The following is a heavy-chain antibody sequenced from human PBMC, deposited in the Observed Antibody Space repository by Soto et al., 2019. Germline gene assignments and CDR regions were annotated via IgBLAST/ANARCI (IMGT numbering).Heavy chain of an antibody. V-gene: IGHV4-34*01. Sequence: PSETLSLTCAVYSGSFSNYYWSWIRQPPGKGLEWIGEINHSGSTVYNPSLKSRVTISVDTSKNQFSLKLTSATAADTAVYYCARGNHHGGNSNYYYGMDVWGQGTTVTVSS. CDR1: SGSFSNYY. D-gene: IGHD2-21*02. CDR2: INHSGST. CDR3: ARGNHHGGNSNYYYGMDV. J-gene: IGHJ6*02.